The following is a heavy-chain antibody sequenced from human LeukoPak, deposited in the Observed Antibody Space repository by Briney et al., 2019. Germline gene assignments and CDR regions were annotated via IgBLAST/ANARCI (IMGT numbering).Heavy chain of an antibody. J-gene: IGHJ6*03. V-gene: IGHV1-69*05. CDR3: ARTAIVVVPAAILRDYYYYMDV. CDR1: GGTFSSYA. Sequence: SVKVSCKASGGTFSSYAISWVRQAPGQGLEWMGGIIPIFGTANYAQRFQGRVTITTDESTSTAYMELSSLRSEDTAVYYCARTAIVVVPAAILRDYYYYMDVWGKGTTVTVSS. D-gene: IGHD2-2*02. CDR2: IIPIFGTA.